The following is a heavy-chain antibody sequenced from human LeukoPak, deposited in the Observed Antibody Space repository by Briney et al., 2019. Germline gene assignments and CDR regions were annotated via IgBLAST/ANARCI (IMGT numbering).Heavy chain of an antibody. Sequence: PSETLSLTCTVSGGSISSGGYYWSWIRQHPGKGLEWIGYIYYSGGTYYNPSLKSRVTISVDTSKNQFSLKLSSVTAADTAVYYCARAAAGLWYFDLWGRGTLVTVSS. CDR3: ARAAAGLWYFDL. CDR2: IYYSGGT. D-gene: IGHD6-13*01. CDR1: GGSISSGGYY. V-gene: IGHV4-31*03. J-gene: IGHJ2*01.